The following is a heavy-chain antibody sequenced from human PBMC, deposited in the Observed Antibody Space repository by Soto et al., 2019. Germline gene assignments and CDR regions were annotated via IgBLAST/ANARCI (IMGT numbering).Heavy chain of an antibody. Sequence: GGSLRDSYTASRCIFGEYAMSCVRQALGKGLEWVGFITSKAYGGTKAYPASVKGRFTTSRDDSTSIAYLQMTSLKTEDTAMYYCTRENIVLMVYALAGPWFHPWGQG. CDR1: RCIFGEYA. D-gene: IGHD2-8*01. CDR3: TRENIVLMVYALAGPWFHP. V-gene: IGHV3-49*04. J-gene: IGHJ5*02. CDR2: ITSKAYGGTK.